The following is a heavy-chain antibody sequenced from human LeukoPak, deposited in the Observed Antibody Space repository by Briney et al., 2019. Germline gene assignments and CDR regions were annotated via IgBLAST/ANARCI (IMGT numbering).Heavy chain of an antibody. CDR1: GFTFSSYG. Sequence: GGSLRLSCAASGFTFSSYGMHWVRQAPGKGLEWVAFIRYDGSNKYYAGSVKGRFTISRDNSKNTLYLQMNSLRAEDTAIYYCAKAFGTNGYYQLPIDFWGQGTLVTVSS. CDR2: IRYDGSNK. CDR3: AKAFGTNGYYQLPIDF. D-gene: IGHD3-22*01. V-gene: IGHV3-30*02. J-gene: IGHJ4*02.